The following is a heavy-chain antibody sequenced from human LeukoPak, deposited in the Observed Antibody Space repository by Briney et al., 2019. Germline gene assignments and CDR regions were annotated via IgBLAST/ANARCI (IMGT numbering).Heavy chain of an antibody. Sequence: GGSQRLSCAASGFTFSHYAMHWVRQAPGKGLEWVAVISYDGSNKYYADSVKGRFTISWNNSKNTMYRQMNSLRAEDTAMYYCARAPMSYDSSGFGGAFDIWGQGTTVTVSS. CDR2: ISYDGSNK. J-gene: IGHJ3*02. CDR1: GFTFSHYA. CDR3: ARAPMSYDSSGFGGAFDI. V-gene: IGHV3-30-3*01. D-gene: IGHD3-22*01.